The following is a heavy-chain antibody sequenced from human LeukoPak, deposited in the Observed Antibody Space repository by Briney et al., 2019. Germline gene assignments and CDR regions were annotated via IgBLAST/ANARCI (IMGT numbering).Heavy chain of an antibody. D-gene: IGHD2/OR15-2a*01. CDR2: IKQEGTEK. J-gene: IGHJ4*02. CDR1: GFTFSSYW. Sequence: PGGSLRLSCAASGFTFSSYWMSWVRQAPGKGLEWVANIKQEGTEKYYGDSVKGRFTISRDNAKNSLYLQMNSLRAEDTAVYYCGRSHRGFYDLDYWGQGTLVTVSS. CDR3: GRSHRGFYDLDY. V-gene: IGHV3-7*01.